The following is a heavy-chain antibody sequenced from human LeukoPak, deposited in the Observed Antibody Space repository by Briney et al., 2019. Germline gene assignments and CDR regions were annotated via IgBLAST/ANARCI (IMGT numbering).Heavy chain of an antibody. V-gene: IGHV4-34*01. CDR1: GGSFSGYY. D-gene: IGHD2-2*01. CDR2: INHSGST. CDR3: AREGDTRRYCSSTSCSRRNWFDP. Sequence: SETLSLTCAVYGGSFSGYYWSWIRQPPGKGLEWIGEINHSGSTNYNPSLKSRVTISVDTSKNQFSLKLSSVTAADTAVYYCAREGDTRRYCSSTSCSRRNWFDPWGQGTLVTVSS. J-gene: IGHJ5*02.